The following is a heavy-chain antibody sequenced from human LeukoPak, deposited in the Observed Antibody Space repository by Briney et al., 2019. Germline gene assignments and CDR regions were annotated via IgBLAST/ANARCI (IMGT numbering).Heavy chain of an antibody. V-gene: IGHV4-61*02. J-gene: IGHJ4*02. D-gene: IGHD6-19*01. Sequence: SQTLSLTCTVSGGSISSGSYYWSWIRQPAGKGLEWIGRIYTSGSTNYNPSLKGRVTISVDTSKNQFSLKLSSVTAADTAVYYCARALSRAAVAAPDYWGQGTLVTVSS. CDR1: GGSISSGSYY. CDR2: IYTSGST. CDR3: ARALSRAAVAAPDY.